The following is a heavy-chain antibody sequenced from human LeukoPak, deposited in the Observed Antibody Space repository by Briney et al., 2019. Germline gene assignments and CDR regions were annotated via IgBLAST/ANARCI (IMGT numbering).Heavy chain of an antibody. J-gene: IGHJ4*02. V-gene: IGHV3-30-3*01. Sequence: SGGSLRLSCAASGFTFSSYAMHWVRQAPGKGLEWVAVISYDGSNKDYTDSVKGRFTISRDNSKNTLYLQMNSLRAEDTAVYYCARDWGVVVIPPDYYFDYWGQGTLVTVSS. CDR3: ARDWGVVVIPPDYYFDY. CDR1: GFTFSSYA. CDR2: ISYDGSNK. D-gene: IGHD2-2*01.